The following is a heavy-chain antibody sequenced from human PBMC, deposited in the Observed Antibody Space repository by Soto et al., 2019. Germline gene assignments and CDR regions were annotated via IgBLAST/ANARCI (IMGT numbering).Heavy chain of an antibody. CDR3: ARGRYGGYVWSYYYYGMDV. Sequence: GGSLRLSCAASGFTFSSYSMNWVRQAPGKGLEWVSSISSSSSYIYYADSVKGRFTISRDNAKNSLYLQMNSLRAEYTAVYYCARGRYGGYVWSYYYYGMDVWGQGTTVTVSS. D-gene: IGHD5-12*01. CDR1: GFTFSSYS. V-gene: IGHV3-21*01. J-gene: IGHJ6*02. CDR2: ISSSSSYI.